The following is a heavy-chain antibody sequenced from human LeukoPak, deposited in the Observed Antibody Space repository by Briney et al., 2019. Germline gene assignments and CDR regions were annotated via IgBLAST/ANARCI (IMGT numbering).Heavy chain of an antibody. CDR1: GFTFSDYY. J-gene: IGHJ4*02. V-gene: IGHV3-11*06. CDR2: ISSGSRYT. CDR3: AQCFGTSCFDFDY. Sequence: GGSLRLSCVASGFTFSDYYMSWIRQAPGKGLEWVSYISSGSRYTNYADSVKGRFTISRDNDKNSLYLQMNSLRAEDTAVYYCAQCFGTSCFDFDYWGQGTLVTVSS. D-gene: IGHD2-2*01.